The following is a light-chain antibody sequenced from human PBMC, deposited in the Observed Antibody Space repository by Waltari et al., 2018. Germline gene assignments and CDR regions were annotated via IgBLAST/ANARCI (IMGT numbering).Light chain of an antibody. J-gene: IGKJ2*01. Sequence: DIQMTQSPSSLSTSVGDRFNISCQASSDIAKNLNWYQQKPGKAPKLLISLASNLETGVPSRFSGSGSGTDFTFTISTLQPEDVATYYCQQHDRQPYTFGQGTEL. V-gene: IGKV1-33*01. CDR3: QQHDRQPYT. CDR1: SDIAKN. CDR2: LAS.